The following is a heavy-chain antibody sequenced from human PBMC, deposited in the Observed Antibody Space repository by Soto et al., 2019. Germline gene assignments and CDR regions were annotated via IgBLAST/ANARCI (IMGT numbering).Heavy chain of an antibody. D-gene: IGHD2-2*01. V-gene: IGHV4-34*01. CDR2: INHSGST. Sequence: QVQLQQWGAGLLKPSETLSLTCDVYGGSFSGYYWSWIRQPPGKGLEWIGEINHSGSTNYNPSPKSRVTISVDTSKNQLSLKLSSVTAADTAVYYCARARYCSSSSCYGGSGFDPWGQGTLVTVSS. CDR1: GGSFSGYY. CDR3: ARARYCSSSSCYGGSGFDP. J-gene: IGHJ5*02.